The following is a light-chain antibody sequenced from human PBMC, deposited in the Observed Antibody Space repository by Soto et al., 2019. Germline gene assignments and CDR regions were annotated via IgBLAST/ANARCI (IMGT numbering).Light chain of an antibody. Sequence: EIVLTQSPGTLSLSPGERATLSCRASQSVSSSYLAWYQQKPGQAPRLLIYGASSRATGIPDRFGGSGSGTDFTLTISRLEPEDFGVYYCQQYGNSPFNFGGGTKVEIK. V-gene: IGKV3-20*01. CDR3: QQYGNSPFN. J-gene: IGKJ4*01. CDR2: GAS. CDR1: QSVSSSY.